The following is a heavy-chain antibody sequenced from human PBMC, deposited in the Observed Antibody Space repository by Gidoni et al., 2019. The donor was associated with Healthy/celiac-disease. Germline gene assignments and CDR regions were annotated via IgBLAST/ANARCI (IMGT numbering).Heavy chain of an antibody. CDR3: ASLYYGSGSYYAYFDN. Sequence: QLQLQESGTGTVKHSETLYLTCTGAGGHMRSTNCYWGWIRQPPGKGREWTGSIYYCGSPYSGSTYYTPSLKSRVTISVDPSKNQFSLMLSSVTSADTAVYFCASLYYGSGSYYAYFDNWGQGTLVTVSS. CDR1: GGHMRSTNCY. V-gene: IGHV4-39*01. J-gene: IGHJ4*02. D-gene: IGHD3-10*01. CDR2: IYYCGSPYSGST.